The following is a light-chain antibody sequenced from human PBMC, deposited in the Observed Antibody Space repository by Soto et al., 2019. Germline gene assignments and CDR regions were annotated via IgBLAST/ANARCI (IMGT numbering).Light chain of an antibody. J-gene: IGLJ2*01. V-gene: IGLV2-14*03. CDR2: DVS. CDR1: SSDVGGYNY. Sequence: QSALTQPASVSGSPGQSITISCTGTSSDVGGYNYVSWYQQHPGKAPKLMIYDVSNRPSGVSNRFSGSKSGDTASLTISGLQAVDEADYYCRSYTSSSTRVFGGGTKVTVL. CDR3: RSYTSSSTRV.